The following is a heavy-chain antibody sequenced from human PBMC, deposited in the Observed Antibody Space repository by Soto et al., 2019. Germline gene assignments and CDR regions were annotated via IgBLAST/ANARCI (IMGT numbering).Heavy chain of an antibody. J-gene: IGHJ5*02. CDR2: IYYSGST. CDR1: GGSISSYY. CDR3: ARDPFLGVREAYYYGSGSPGGWFDT. D-gene: IGHD3-10*01. Sequence: SETLSLTCTVSGGSISSYYWSWIRQPPGKGLEWIGYIYYSGSTNYNPSLKSRVTISVDTSKNQFSLKLSSVTAADTAVYYCARDPFLGVREAYYYGSGSPGGWFDTWGQGNLVTGSS. V-gene: IGHV4-59*01.